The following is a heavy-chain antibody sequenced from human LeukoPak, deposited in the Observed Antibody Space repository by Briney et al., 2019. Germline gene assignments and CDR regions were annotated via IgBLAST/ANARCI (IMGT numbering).Heavy chain of an antibody. D-gene: IGHD5-18*01. CDR2: ISSSSSNTI. CDR3: ARVGIQLCVDY. Sequence: GGSLRLSCAASGFTFSSYSMNWVRQAPGKGLEWVSSISSSSSNTIYYADSVKGRFTISRDNAKNSLYLQMNSLRAEDTAVYYCARVGIQLCVDYWGQGTLVTVSS. V-gene: IGHV3-48*01. J-gene: IGHJ4*02. CDR1: GFTFSSYS.